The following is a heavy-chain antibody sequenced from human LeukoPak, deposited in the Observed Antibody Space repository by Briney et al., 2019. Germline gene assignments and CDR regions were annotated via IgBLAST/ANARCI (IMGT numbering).Heavy chain of an antibody. Sequence: WGSLRLSCAASGFTFSSYWMHWVRQLQAKGLVWVARINPGGSSITYADSVKGRFTISRDNAKNTLYLQMDSLRAEDTGVYYCARSNQADDYWGQGTPVTVSP. CDR2: INPGGSSI. CDR1: GFTFSSYW. V-gene: IGHV3-74*01. J-gene: IGHJ4*02. D-gene: IGHD1-14*01. CDR3: ARSNQADDY.